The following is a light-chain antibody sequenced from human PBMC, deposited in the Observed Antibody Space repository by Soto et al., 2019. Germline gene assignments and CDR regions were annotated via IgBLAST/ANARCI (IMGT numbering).Light chain of an antibody. J-gene: IGKJ3*01. CDR2: AAS. V-gene: IGKV1-27*01. Sequence: DIQMTQSPSSLSASVGDRVTITCRASQGISNYLAWYQQKPGKVPKLMIYAASTLQSTVPPRFSGSGSGTDFTLTISSLQPEDVATYYCQNYTSVPVTFGPGTKVDIK. CDR3: QNYTSVPVT. CDR1: QGISNY.